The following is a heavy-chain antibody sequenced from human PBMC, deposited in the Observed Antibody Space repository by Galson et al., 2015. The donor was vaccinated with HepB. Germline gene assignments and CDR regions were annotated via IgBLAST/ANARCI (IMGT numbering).Heavy chain of an antibody. Sequence: SLRLSCAASGFTFSNAWMSWVRQAPGKGLEWVGRIKSKTDGGTTDYAAPVKGRFTISRDDSKNTLYLQMNSLKTEDTAVYYCTTGQGMYYDFWSGYYSPGYWGQGTLVTVSS. D-gene: IGHD3-3*01. V-gene: IGHV3-15*01. CDR1: GFTFSNAW. J-gene: IGHJ4*02. CDR3: TTGQGMYYDFWSGYYSPGY. CDR2: IKSKTDGGTT.